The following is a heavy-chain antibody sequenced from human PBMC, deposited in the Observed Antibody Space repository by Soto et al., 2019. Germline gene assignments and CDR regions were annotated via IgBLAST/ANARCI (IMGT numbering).Heavy chain of an antibody. CDR3: ARGRFDSGSYYAFDI. CDR1: GGSFSGYY. Sequence: SETLSLTCAVYGGSFSGYYWSWIRQPPGKGLEWIGEINHSGSTNYNPSLKSRVTISVDTSKNLFSLKLRSVTAADTAVYYCARGRFDSGSYYAFDIWGQGTMVTVSS. CDR2: INHSGST. D-gene: IGHD1-26*01. J-gene: IGHJ3*02. V-gene: IGHV4-34*01.